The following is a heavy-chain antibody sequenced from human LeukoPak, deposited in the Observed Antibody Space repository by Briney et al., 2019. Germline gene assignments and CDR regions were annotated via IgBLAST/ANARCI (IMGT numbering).Heavy chain of an antibody. CDR2: ISSSSYI. D-gene: IGHD3-22*01. J-gene: IGHJ4*02. Sequence: GGSLRLSCAASGFTFSSYSMNWVRQAPGKGLEWVSSISSSSYIYYADSVKGRFTISRDNAKNSLYLQMNSLRAEDTAVYYCARELYYDSSGYYFSSYFDYWGQGTLVTVSS. V-gene: IGHV3-21*01. CDR1: GFTFSSYS. CDR3: ARELYYDSSGYYFSSYFDY.